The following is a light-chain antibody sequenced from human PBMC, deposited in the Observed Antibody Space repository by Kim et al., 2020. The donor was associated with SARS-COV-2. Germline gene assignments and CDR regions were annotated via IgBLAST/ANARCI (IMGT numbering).Light chain of an antibody. V-gene: IGLV2-14*03. CDR3: SSYTSSITWV. J-gene: IGLJ3*02. Sequence: GQSITISCTGTSSDVGGYNHVCWYQQHPGKAPKLMIYDVSNRPSGVSNRFSGSKSGNTASLTISGLQAEDEADYYCSSYTSSITWVFGGGTQLTVL. CDR2: DVS. CDR1: SSDVGGYNH.